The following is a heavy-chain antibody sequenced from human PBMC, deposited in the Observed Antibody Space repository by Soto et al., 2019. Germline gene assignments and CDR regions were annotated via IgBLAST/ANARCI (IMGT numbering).Heavy chain of an antibody. V-gene: IGHV4-31*03. Sequence: PSETLSLTCTVSGDSISRGAYYWTWIRQHPVKGLEWIGYISNSGSTNYNPSLKSRVTISVDTSKNQFSLKLSSVTAADTAVYYCARGASGYYDSSGYYSPYYFDYWGQGTLVTVSS. CDR1: GDSISRGAYY. J-gene: IGHJ4*02. D-gene: IGHD3-22*01. CDR3: ARGASGYYDSSGYYSPYYFDY. CDR2: ISNSGST.